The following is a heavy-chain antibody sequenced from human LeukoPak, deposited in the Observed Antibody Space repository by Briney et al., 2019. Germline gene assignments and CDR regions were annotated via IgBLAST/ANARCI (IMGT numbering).Heavy chain of an antibody. CDR3: ANLGYDFWSGYYTRYYYMDV. CDR2: ISGDGGST. D-gene: IGHD3-3*01. V-gene: IGHV3-43*02. CDR1: GFTFDDYA. J-gene: IGHJ6*03. Sequence: GGSLRLSCAASGFTFDDYAMHWVRQAPGKGLEWVSLISGDGGSTYYADSVKGRFTISRDNSKNSLYLQMNSLRTEDTALYYCANLGYDFWSGYYTRYYYMDVWGKGTTVTVSS.